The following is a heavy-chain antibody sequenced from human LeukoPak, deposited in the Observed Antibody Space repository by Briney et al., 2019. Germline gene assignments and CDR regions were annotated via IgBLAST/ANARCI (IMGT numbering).Heavy chain of an antibody. J-gene: IGHJ4*02. Sequence: SVKVSCKAAGGSFSSNAISLVRQAPGQGLEWMGGIIPIFGTPNYAHKFQDRVTITADQSTSTAYMELSALRSEDTAVYCWGIGGGAGIGIGILGANDVWGQGTLVTVSS. CDR3: GIGGGAGIGIGILGANDV. V-gene: IGHV1-69*13. D-gene: IGHD6-13*01. CDR2: IIPIFGTP. CDR1: GGSFSSNA.